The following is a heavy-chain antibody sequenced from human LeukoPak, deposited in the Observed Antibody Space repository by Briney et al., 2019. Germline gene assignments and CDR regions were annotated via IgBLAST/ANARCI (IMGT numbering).Heavy chain of an antibody. J-gene: IGHJ6*02. Sequence: GGSLRLSCAASGFTFSSYAMSWVRRAPGKGLEWVSAISGSGGSTYYADSVKGRFTISRDNSKNTLYLQMNSLRAEDTAVYYCAKPARGYYYYGMDVWGQGTTVTVSS. CDR1: GFTFSSYA. CDR2: ISGSGGST. D-gene: IGHD3-10*01. CDR3: AKPARGYYYYGMDV. V-gene: IGHV3-23*01.